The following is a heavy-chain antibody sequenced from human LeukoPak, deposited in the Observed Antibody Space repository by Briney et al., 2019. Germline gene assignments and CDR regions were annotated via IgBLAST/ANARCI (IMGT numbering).Heavy chain of an antibody. Sequence: PGGSLRLSCAASGFTFSSYGMHWVRQAPGRGLEWVANIKYDESEKYYVNSVKGRFTISRDNTKNSVDLQMNSLRADDTAVYYCARDRSGSGWYSDYWGQGTLVTVSS. D-gene: IGHD6-19*01. CDR1: GFTFSSYG. CDR3: ARDRSGSGWYSDY. J-gene: IGHJ4*02. V-gene: IGHV3-7*05. CDR2: IKYDESEK.